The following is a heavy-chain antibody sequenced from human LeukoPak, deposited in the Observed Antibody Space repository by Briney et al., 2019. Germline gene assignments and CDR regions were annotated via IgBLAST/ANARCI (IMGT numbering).Heavy chain of an antibody. J-gene: IGHJ6*02. CDR2: IYYSGST. CDR3: AREENGMDV. CDR1: GGSISSYY. D-gene: IGHD5-24*01. V-gene: IGHV4-59*01. Sequence: PSETLSLTCTVPGGSISSYYWSWIRQPPGKGLEWIGYIYYSGSTNYNPSLKSRVTISVDTSKNQFSLKLSSVTAADTAVYYCAREENGMDVWGQGTTVTVSS.